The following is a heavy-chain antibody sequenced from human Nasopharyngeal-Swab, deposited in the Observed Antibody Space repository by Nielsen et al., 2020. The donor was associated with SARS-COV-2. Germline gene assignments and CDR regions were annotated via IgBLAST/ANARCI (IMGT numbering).Heavy chain of an antibody. D-gene: IGHD6-19*01. J-gene: IGHJ4*02. CDR3: ARGDKGYSSGWVY. Sequence: WVRQAPGQGLEWMGRIIPILGIANYAQKFQGRVTITADKSTSTAYMELSSLRSEDTAVYYCARGDKGYSSGWVYWGQGTLVTVSS. CDR2: IIPILGIA. V-gene: IGHV1-69*04.